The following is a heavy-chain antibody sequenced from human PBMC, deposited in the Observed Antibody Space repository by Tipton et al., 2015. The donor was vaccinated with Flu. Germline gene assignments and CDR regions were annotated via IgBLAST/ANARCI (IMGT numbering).Heavy chain of an antibody. J-gene: IGHJ5*02. CDR3: ARRDFSNYVSDPKNWFDR. Sequence: TLSLTCNVSGGSISSSSDYWGWIRQPPGKGLEWIGTTYSSGSTYFNPSLRSRVTISVDTSKNQFYLEMRSVTAADMAVYYCARRDFSNYVSDPKNWFDRWGQGTLVTVSS. D-gene: IGHD4-11*01. CDR2: TYSSGST. CDR1: GGSISSSSDY. V-gene: IGHV4-39*01.